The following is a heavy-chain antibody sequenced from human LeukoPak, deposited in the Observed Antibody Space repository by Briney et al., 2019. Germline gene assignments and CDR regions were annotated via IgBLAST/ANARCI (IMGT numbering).Heavy chain of an antibody. Sequence: PSETLSLTCAVYGGSFSGYYWSWIRQPPGKGLEWIGEINHSGSTNYNPSLKSRVTISVDTSKNQFSLKLSSVTAADTAVYYCARGGARRYGDYVTARVLYFDYWGQGTLVTVSS. CDR3: ARGGARRYGDYVTARVLYFDY. D-gene: IGHD4-17*01. J-gene: IGHJ4*02. V-gene: IGHV4-34*01. CDR2: INHSGST. CDR1: GGSFSGYY.